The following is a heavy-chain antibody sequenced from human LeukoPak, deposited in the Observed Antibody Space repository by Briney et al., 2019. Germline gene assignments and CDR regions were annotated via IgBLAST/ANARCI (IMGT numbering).Heavy chain of an antibody. CDR3: ARGRSGYSSYYYYYYMDV. D-gene: IGHD5-18*01. CDR2: INPNSGGT. CDR1: GYTFTGYY. Sequence: GASVKVSCTASGYTFTGYYMHWVRQAPGQGLEWMGWINPNSGGTNYAQKFQGRVTMTRDTSISTAYMELSRLRSDDTAVYYCARGRSGYSSYYYYYYMDVWGKGTTVTISS. J-gene: IGHJ6*03. V-gene: IGHV1-2*02.